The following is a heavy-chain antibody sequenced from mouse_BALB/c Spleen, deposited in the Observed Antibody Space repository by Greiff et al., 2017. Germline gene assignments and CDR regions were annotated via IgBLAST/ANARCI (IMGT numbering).Heavy chain of an antibody. CDR2: ISSGSSTI. CDR1: GFTFSSFG. CDR3: ARSDYDYDYAMDY. D-gene: IGHD2-4*01. Sequence: EVKLVESGGGLVQPGGSRKLSCAASGFTFSSFGMHWVRQAPEKGLEWVAYISSGSSTIYYADTVKGRFTISRDNPKNTLFLQMTSLRSEDTAMYYCARSDYDYDYAMDYWGQGTSVTVSS. J-gene: IGHJ4*01. V-gene: IGHV5-17*02.